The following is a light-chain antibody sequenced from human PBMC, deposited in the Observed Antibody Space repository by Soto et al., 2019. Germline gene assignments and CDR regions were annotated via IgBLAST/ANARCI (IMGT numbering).Light chain of an antibody. J-gene: IGLJ1*01. Sequence: VLTHPPAASGAPRQGGPISFFGSSSYIAVSTVNWYRQLPGTAPNLLIYSNNQRPSGVPDRFSGSKSGTSASLAISGLQSEDEADYYCAAWDDSLNGYVIGTGTKVPVL. CDR2: SNN. V-gene: IGLV1-44*01. CDR3: AAWDDSLNGYV. CDR1: SSYIAVST.